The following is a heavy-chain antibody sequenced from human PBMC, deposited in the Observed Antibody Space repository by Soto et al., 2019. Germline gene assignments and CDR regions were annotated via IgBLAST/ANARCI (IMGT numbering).Heavy chain of an antibody. CDR3: ARLTGGDYGGHGASQYYYSYSGMDV. J-gene: IGHJ6*02. V-gene: IGHV4-31*03. D-gene: IGHD4-17*01. CDR2: IYYSGST. CDR1: GGSISSGGYY. Sequence: QVQLQESGPGLVKPSQTLSLTCTVSGGSISSGGYYWSWIRQHPGKGLEWIGYIYYSGSTYYNPSLKSRVTISVDTSKNQFSRKRSAVTAADTAGYYCARLTGGDYGGHGASQYYYSYSGMDVWGQGTTVTVSS.